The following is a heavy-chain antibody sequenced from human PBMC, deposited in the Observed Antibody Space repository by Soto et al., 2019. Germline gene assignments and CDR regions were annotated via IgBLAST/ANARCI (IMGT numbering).Heavy chain of an antibody. Sequence: PGGSLRLSCAASGFTFSSYAMSWGLQAPWKGLEWVSAISGSGGSTYYADSVKGRFTISRDNSKNTLYLQMNSLRAEDTAVYYCAKGEWELPINPEYYFDYWGQGTLVTVSS. J-gene: IGHJ4*02. V-gene: IGHV3-23*01. CDR2: ISGSGGST. CDR1: GFTFSSYA. CDR3: AKGEWELPINPEYYFDY. D-gene: IGHD1-26*01.